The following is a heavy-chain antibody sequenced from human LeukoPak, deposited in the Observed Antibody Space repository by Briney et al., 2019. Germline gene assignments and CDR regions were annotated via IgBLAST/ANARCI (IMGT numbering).Heavy chain of an antibody. J-gene: IGHJ5*02. CDR1: GYTFTGYY. CDR2: INPNSGGT. CDR3: AGLPSHSGSYSYWFDP. D-gene: IGHD1-26*01. Sequence: ASVKVSCKASGYTFTGYYMHWVRQAPGQGLEWMGWINPNSGGTNYAQKFQGRVTMTRDTSISTAYMELSRLRSDDTAVYYCAGLPSHSGSYSYWFDPWGQGTLVTVSS. V-gene: IGHV1-2*02.